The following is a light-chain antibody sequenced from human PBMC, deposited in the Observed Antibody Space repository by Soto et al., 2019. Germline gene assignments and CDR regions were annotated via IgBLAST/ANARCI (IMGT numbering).Light chain of an antibody. J-gene: IGKJ4*01. V-gene: IGKV1-5*03. Sequence: DIQMTQSPSTLSASVGDRVTILCRASQTLDKWLAWYQQKPGTAPKLLIYKASTLDSGVPSRFSGSGSGTEFILTISSLQPEDFATYYCQQYKSYSVTFGGGTTVEIK. CDR3: QQYKSYSVT. CDR1: QTLDKW. CDR2: KAS.